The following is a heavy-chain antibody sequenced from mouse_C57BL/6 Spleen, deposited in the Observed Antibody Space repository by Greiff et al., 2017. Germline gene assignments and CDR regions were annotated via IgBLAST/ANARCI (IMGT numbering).Heavy chain of an antibody. Sequence: VQLQQPGAELVKPGASVKLSCKASGYTFTSYWMQWVKQRPGHGLEWIGDIDPSDSYTNYNPKFKGKATLTVYTSSSTAYMQLSSLTSEDSSVYYCARGAQCVDYWGQGTTLTVSS. V-gene: IGHV1-50*01. D-gene: IGHD6-1*01. CDR2: IDPSDSYT. J-gene: IGHJ2*01. CDR1: GYTFTSYW. CDR3: ARGAQCVDY.